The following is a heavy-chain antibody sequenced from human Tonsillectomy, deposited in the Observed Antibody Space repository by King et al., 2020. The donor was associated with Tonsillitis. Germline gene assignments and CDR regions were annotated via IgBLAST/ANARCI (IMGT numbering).Heavy chain of an antibody. J-gene: IGHJ4*02. CDR1: GFTFSSYA. Sequence: VQLVESGGGLVQPGGSLRLSCSASGFTFSSYAMHWVRQAPGKGLEYVSAISSNGVSTYYADSVKGRFTISRDYSKNTLYLQMSSLRAEDTGVYYCVKVRTYDFWSSYHIRGQGILVTVSS. V-gene: IGHV3-64D*06. CDR2: ISSNGVST. D-gene: IGHD3-3*01. CDR3: VKVRTYDFWSSYHI.